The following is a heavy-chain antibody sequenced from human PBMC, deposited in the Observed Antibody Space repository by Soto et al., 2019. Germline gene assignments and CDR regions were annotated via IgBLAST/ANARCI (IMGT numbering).Heavy chain of an antibody. CDR2: ISWNSGSI. CDR3: AKDMASIVGATTLDY. J-gene: IGHJ4*02. D-gene: IGHD1-26*01. CDR1: GFTFDDYA. V-gene: IGHV3-9*01. Sequence: EVQLVESGGGLVQPGRSLRLSCAASGFTFDDYAMHWVRQAPGKGLEWVSGISWNSGSIGYADSVKGRFTISRDNAKNSRYLQMNSLRAEDTALYYCAKDMASIVGATTLDYWGQGTLVTVSS.